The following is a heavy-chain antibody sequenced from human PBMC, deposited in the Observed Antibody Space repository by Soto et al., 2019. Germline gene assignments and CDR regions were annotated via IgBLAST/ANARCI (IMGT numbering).Heavy chain of an antibody. CDR1: GGSISSSSYY. CDR2: IYYSGST. J-gene: IGHJ4*02. Sequence: LQLQESGPGLVKPSETLSLTCTVSGGSISSSSYYWGWIRQPPGKGLEWIGSIYYSGSTYYNPSLKSRVTISVDTSKNQFSLKLSSVTAADTAVYYCARHTPAISISDHWGQGTLVTVSS. D-gene: IGHD2-15*01. V-gene: IGHV4-39*01. CDR3: ARHTPAISISDH.